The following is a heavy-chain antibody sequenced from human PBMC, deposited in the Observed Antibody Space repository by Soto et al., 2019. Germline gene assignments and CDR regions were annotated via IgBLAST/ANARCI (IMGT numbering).Heavy chain of an antibody. J-gene: IGHJ6*02. Sequence: PGGSLRLSCAASGFTFSSYAMSWVRQAPGKGLEWVSAISGSGGSTYYADSVKGRFTISRGNSKNTLYLQMNSLRAEDTAVYYCAKALNSSGWYPTGDYYGMDVWGQGTTVTVSS. V-gene: IGHV3-23*01. D-gene: IGHD6-19*01. CDR3: AKALNSSGWYPTGDYYGMDV. CDR1: GFTFSSYA. CDR2: ISGSGGST.